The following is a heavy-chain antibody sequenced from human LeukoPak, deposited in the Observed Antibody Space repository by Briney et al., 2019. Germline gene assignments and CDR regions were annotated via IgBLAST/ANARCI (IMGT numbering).Heavy chain of an antibody. Sequence: SETLSLTCTVSGGSISNKYWSWIRQPPGKGLEWIGYIYYSGSTNYNPSLKSRVTILVDTSKNQFSLKLSSVTAADTAVYYCAGGPDYDILTPLAAFDIWGQGTMVTVSS. J-gene: IGHJ3*02. CDR1: GGSISNKY. CDR3: AGGPDYDILTPLAAFDI. D-gene: IGHD3-9*01. V-gene: IGHV4-59*12. CDR2: IYYSGST.